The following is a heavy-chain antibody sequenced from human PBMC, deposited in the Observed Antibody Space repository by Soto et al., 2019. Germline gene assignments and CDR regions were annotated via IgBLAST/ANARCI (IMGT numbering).Heavy chain of an antibody. J-gene: IGHJ5*02. CDR2: MNPNSGNT. D-gene: IGHD3-3*01. Sequence: QVQLVQSGAEVKKPGASVKVSCKASGYTFTSYDINWVRQATGQGLEWMGWMNPNSGNTGYAQKFQGRVTMTRNTDISTAYMELSSLRSEDTAVYYCARDYAYYDFWSGYSRDNWFDPWGQGTLVNVSS. CDR3: ARDYAYYDFWSGYSRDNWFDP. CDR1: GYTFTSYD. V-gene: IGHV1-8*01.